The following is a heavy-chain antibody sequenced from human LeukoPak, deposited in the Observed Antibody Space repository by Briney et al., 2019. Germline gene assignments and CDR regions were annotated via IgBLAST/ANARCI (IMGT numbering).Heavy chain of an antibody. CDR3: AKDVERGYSYGRGAGFYYYYGMDV. CDR1: GFTFSSYA. CDR2: ISGSSGST. Sequence: GGSLRLSCAASGFTFSSYAMSWVRQAPGKGLEWVSAISGSSGSTYYADSVKGRFTISRDNSKNTLYLQMNSLRAEDTAVYYCAKDVERGYSYGRGAGFYYYYGMDVWGQGTTVTVSS. D-gene: IGHD5-18*01. J-gene: IGHJ6*02. V-gene: IGHV3-23*01.